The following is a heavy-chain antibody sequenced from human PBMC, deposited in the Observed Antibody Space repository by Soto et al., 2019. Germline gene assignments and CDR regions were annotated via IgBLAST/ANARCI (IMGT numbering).Heavy chain of an antibody. CDR1: GAAFSIYE. CDR2: ISSSGSTI. J-gene: IGHJ6*02. D-gene: IGHD2-2*01. V-gene: IGHV3-48*03. Sequence: LILSFSASGAAFSIYEMNWVRQSPGKGLEWVSYISSSGSTIYYADSVKGRFTISRDNAKNSLYLQMNSLRAEDTAVYYCASDIVVVPAARDYYGMDVWGQGTTVTVSS. CDR3: ASDIVVVPAARDYYGMDV.